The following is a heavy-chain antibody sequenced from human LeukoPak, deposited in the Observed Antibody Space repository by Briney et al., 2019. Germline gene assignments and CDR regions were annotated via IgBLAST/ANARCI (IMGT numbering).Heavy chain of an antibody. V-gene: IGHV4-59*01. Sequence: SETLSLTCTVSGGSISSYYWSWIRQPPGKGLEWIGYIYYSGSANYNPSLKSRVTISVDTSKNQFSLKLSSVTAADTAVYYCARVVVRGVRRNFDYWGQGTLVTVSS. CDR1: GGSISSYY. J-gene: IGHJ4*02. D-gene: IGHD3-10*01. CDR2: IYYSGSA. CDR3: ARVVVRGVRRNFDY.